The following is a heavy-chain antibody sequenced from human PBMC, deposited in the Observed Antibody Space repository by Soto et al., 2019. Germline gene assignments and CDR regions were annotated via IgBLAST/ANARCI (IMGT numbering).Heavy chain of an antibody. J-gene: IGHJ5*01. CDR1: RGSISSSNW. CDR2: IYHSGST. CDR3: ARQAAAPGIDLWFDS. D-gene: IGHD6-13*01. Sequence: NPSETLSLTCAVSRGSISSSNWWSWVRQPPGKGLEWIGEIYHSGSTNYNPSLKSRVTISVDKSKNQFSLKLNSVTAADTAVYYCARQAAAPGIDLWFDSWGQGTLVTVSS. V-gene: IGHV4-4*02.